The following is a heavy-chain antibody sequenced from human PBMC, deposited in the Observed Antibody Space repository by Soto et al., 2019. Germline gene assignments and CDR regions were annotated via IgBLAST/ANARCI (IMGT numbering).Heavy chain of an antibody. CDR3: ARVRLRCREGDCGGGY. V-gene: IGHV1-69*01. CDR1: GGTFSSYA. D-gene: IGHD2-21*02. J-gene: IGHJ4*02. CDR2: IIPIFGTA. Sequence: QVQLVQSGAEVKKPGSSVKVSCKASGGTFSSYAISWVRQAPGQGLEWMGGIIPIFGTANYAQKIQGRVTITADESTSGAYMGLSSLRSEDTAVYYCARVRLRCREGDCGGGYWGQGTLVTVSS.